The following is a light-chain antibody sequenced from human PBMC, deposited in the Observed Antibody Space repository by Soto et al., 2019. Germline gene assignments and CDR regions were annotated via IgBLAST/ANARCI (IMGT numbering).Light chain of an antibody. CDR2: DAS. CDR1: QNIGTS. J-gene: IGKJ1*01. CDR3: QQRSVWPIT. Sequence: FTHAPVTLSLSPGARASLPWRAGQNIGTSLVWSQQKPGQSPRLLIYDASHRATGVPARFSGSGSGTDFTLTISGLEPEDFAVYYCQQRSVWPITFGQGTKVDI. V-gene: IGKV3-11*01.